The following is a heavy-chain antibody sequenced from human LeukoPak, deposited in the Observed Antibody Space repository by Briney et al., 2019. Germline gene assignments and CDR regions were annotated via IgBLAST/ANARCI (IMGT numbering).Heavy chain of an antibody. Sequence: PGGSLRLSCAASGFTVSSNYMSWVRQAPGKGLEWVAVISYDGSNKYYADSVKGRFTISRDNSKNTLYLQMNSLRAEDTAVYYCARGTQLVSDYFDYWGQGTLVTVSS. CDR1: GFTVSSNY. V-gene: IGHV3-30-3*01. CDR2: ISYDGSNK. J-gene: IGHJ4*02. D-gene: IGHD6-6*01. CDR3: ARGTQLVSDYFDY.